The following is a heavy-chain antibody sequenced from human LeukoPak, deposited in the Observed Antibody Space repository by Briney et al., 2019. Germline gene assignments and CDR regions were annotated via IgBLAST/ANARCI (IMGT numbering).Heavy chain of an antibody. CDR2: IIPILGIA. V-gene: IGHV1-69*04. Sequence: AASVKVSCKASGGTFSSYAISWVRQAPGQGLEWMGRIIPILGIANYAQKLQGRVTMTTDTSTSTAYMELRSLRSDDTAVYYCARDYYDSSGYYYYLDYWGQGTLVTVSS. CDR1: GGTFSSYA. CDR3: ARDYYDSSGYYYYLDY. J-gene: IGHJ4*02. D-gene: IGHD3-22*01.